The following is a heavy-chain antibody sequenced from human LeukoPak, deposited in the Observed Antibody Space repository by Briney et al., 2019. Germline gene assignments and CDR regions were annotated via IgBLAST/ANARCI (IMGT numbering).Heavy chain of an antibody. CDR2: INPNSGGT. CDR3: ARVRNRGGYYFDY. CDR1: GYTFTGYY. D-gene: IGHD2/OR15-2a*01. V-gene: IGHV1-2*02. J-gene: IGHJ4*02. Sequence: GASVKVSCRASGYTFTGYYMHWVRQAPGQGLEWMGWINPNSGGTNYAQKFQGRVTMTRDTSISTAYMELSRLRSDDTAVYYCARVRNRGGYYFDYWGQGTLVTVSS.